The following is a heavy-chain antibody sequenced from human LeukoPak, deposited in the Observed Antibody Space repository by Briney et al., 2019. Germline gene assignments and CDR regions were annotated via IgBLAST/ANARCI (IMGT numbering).Heavy chain of an antibody. J-gene: IGHJ4*02. CDR1: GGSISSYY. D-gene: IGHD2-15*01. CDR2: IYTSGST. CDR3: ARDGSYCSGGSCYFDY. V-gene: IGHV4-4*07. Sequence: SESLSLTCTVSGGSISSYYWSWIRQPAGKELEWIGRIYTSGSTNYNPSLKSRVTMSVDTSKNQFSLKLSSVTAADTAVYYCARDGSYCSGGSCYFDYWGQGTLVTVSS.